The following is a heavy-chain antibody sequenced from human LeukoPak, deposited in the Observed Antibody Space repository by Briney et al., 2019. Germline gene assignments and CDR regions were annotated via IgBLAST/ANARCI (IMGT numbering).Heavy chain of an antibody. CDR3: ARGPIGGLRKGFDI. Sequence: PRASVKVSCKASGYTFTSYYMHWVRQAPGQGLEWMGWINTHSGATNYAQHFQGRVTMTTDTSVTTAYMDLDGLKSDDAAVYFCARGPIGGLRKGFDIWGQGTLVTVSS. J-gene: IGHJ4*02. D-gene: IGHD1-26*01. V-gene: IGHV1-2*02. CDR2: INTHSGAT. CDR1: GYTFTSYY.